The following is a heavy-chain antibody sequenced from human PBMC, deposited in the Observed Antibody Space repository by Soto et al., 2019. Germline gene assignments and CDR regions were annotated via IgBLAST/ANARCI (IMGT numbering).Heavy chain of an antibody. CDR1: GYPFTSFY. J-gene: IGHJ5*02. CDR3: ARVLVYNCFDP. Sequence: GASVKVSCKASGYPFTSFYMHWVRQAPGQGLEWMGRINANNGNTNYAQKLQGRVTMSTDTSTSKAYMELKSLRSDDTAVYYCARVLVYNCFDPWGQGTLVTVSS. CDR2: INANNGNT. D-gene: IGHD2-8*01. V-gene: IGHV1-18*04.